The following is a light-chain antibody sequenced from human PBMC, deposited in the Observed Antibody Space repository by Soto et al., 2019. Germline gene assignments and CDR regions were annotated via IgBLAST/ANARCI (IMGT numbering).Light chain of an antibody. CDR3: SSYTSSSTHGV. J-gene: IGLJ2*01. V-gene: IGLV2-14*01. Sequence: QSALTQPASVSGSPGQSITISCTGTSSDVGGYNYVSWYQQHPGKAPKLMIYDVSNRPSGGSNRFSGSKSGNTSSLTISGLHDEDEADYYCSSYTSSSTHGVFGGGTKVTVL. CDR1: SSDVGGYNY. CDR2: DVS.